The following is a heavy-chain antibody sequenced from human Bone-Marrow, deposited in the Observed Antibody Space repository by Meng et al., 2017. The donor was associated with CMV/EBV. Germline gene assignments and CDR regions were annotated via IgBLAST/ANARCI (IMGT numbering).Heavy chain of an antibody. J-gene: IGHJ4*02. CDR3: ATSWGTFDN. V-gene: IGHV3-48*04. D-gene: IGHD3-16*01. Sequence: GESLKISCAASGFTFTTYSMNWVRQAPGEGLEWVSYITGSSSTINYADSVKGRFTISRDNAKNLLYLQLTSLRAEDTAVYYCATSWGTFDNWGQGTLVTVSS. CDR2: ITGSSSTI. CDR1: GFTFTTYS.